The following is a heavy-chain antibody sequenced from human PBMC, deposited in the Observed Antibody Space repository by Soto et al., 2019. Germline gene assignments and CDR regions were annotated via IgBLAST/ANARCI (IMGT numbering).Heavy chain of an antibody. J-gene: IGHJ4*02. CDR2: FDPEDGET. D-gene: IGHD1-1*01. Sequence: QVQLVQSGAEVKKPGASVKVSCKVSGYTLTELSMHWVRQAPGKGLEWMGGFDPEDGETIYAQKFQGRGTITEDTSTETAYMEVSSLKSEDTGVYYWANAVVDWNGPYYFEHWGQGTLVTGSS. CDR1: GYTLTELS. V-gene: IGHV1-24*01. CDR3: ANAVVDWNGPYYFEH.